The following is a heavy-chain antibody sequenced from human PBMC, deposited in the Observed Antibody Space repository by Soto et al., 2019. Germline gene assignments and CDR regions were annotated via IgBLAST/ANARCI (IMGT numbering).Heavy chain of an antibody. J-gene: IGHJ4*02. CDR2: ISGSGAST. Sequence: GGSLRLSCAASGFTVSSNYMSWVRQAPGKGLEWVSAISGSGASTYYADSVKGRITISRDNSKNTLSLQMNSLGADDTAVYYCAREYSSAWQTFDYWGQGTLVTVS. CDR1: GFTVSSNY. V-gene: IGHV3-53*01. CDR3: AREYSSAWQTFDY. D-gene: IGHD6-19*01.